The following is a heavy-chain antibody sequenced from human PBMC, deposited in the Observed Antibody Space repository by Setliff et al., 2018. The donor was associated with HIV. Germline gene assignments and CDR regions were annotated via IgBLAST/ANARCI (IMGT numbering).Heavy chain of an antibody. CDR1: GCSINSGFS. Sequence: NPSETLSLTCAASGCSINSGFSRAWIRQPPGQGPQWIGSIYQSGSIYYNPSLQSRVTISVDSSKNQFSLNLFSVTAADTAVYYCARPRRVRSRAWYWFDIWGQGTLVTVSS. CDR3: ARPRRVRSRAWYWFDI. CDR2: IYQSGSI. J-gene: IGHJ5*02. V-gene: IGHV4-38-2*01. D-gene: IGHD6-19*01.